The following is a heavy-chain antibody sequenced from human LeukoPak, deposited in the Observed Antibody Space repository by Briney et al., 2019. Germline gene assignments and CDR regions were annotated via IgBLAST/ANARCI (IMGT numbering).Heavy chain of an antibody. CDR2: IRYDGSNK. CDR1: GFTFSSYG. Sequence: GGSLRLSCAASGFTFSSYGMHWVRQAPGKGLEWVAFIRYDGSNKYYADSVKGRFTISRDNSKNTLYLQMNSLRAEDTAVYYCAKSALHDSSGRYFDYWGQGTLVTVSS. D-gene: IGHD3-22*01. CDR3: AKSALHDSSGRYFDY. V-gene: IGHV3-30*02. J-gene: IGHJ4*02.